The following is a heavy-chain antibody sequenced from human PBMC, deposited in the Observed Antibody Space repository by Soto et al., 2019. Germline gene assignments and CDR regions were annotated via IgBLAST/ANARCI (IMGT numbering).Heavy chain of an antibody. V-gene: IGHV3-7*01. J-gene: IGHJ6*02. CDR3: ARDADASGWYHYGMDV. D-gene: IGHD6-19*01. CDR2: IKQDGYEK. CDR1: GFTLSSYW. Sequence: PWGSLRLSCAASGFTLSSYWMNWVRQAPGKGLEWVANIKQDGYEKYYVDSVRGRFFISRDNAKNSLYLQLNSLRAEDTAVYYCARDADASGWYHYGMDVWGQGTLVTVSS.